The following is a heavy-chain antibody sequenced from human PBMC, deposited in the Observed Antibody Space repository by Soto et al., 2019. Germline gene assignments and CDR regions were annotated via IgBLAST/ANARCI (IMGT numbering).Heavy chain of an antibody. J-gene: IGHJ4*02. D-gene: IGHD5-12*01. CDR3: TRARDRGYSGYVNFDY. CDR2: IRSKAYGGTT. V-gene: IGHV3-49*03. CDR1: GFTFGDYA. Sequence: GGSLRLSCTASGFTFGDYAMSWFRQAPGKGLEWVGFIRSKAYGGTTEYAASVKGRFTISRDDSKSIAYLQMNSLKTEDTAVYYCTRARDRGYSGYVNFDYWGQGTLVTVSS.